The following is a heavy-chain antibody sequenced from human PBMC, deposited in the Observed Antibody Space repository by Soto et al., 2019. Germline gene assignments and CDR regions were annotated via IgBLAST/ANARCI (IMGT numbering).Heavy chain of an antibody. CDR1: GGSISSSSYY. CDR3: ARHPLYYDVWSAPWEYYGMDV. Sequence: PSETLSLTCTVSGGSISSSSYYWGWIRQPPGKGLEWIGSIYYSGSTYYNPSLKSRVTISVDTSKNQFSLKLSSVTAADKAVYYCARHPLYYDVWSAPWEYYGMDVWGQGTTVTVSS. J-gene: IGHJ6*02. CDR2: IYYSGST. V-gene: IGHV4-39*01. D-gene: IGHD3-3*01.